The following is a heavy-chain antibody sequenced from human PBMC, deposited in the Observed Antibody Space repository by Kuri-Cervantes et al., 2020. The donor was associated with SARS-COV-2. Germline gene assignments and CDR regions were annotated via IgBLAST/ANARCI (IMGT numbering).Heavy chain of an antibody. CDR1: GFTFSSYG. J-gene: IGHJ4*02. V-gene: IGHV3-30*02. CDR3: AKDMDTAMVMSFYFDY. CDR2: IWYDGSNK. Sequence: GESLKISCAASGFTFSSYGMHWVRQAPGKGLEWVAVIWYDGSNKYYADSVKGRFTISRDNSKNSLYLQMNSLRAEDTALYYCAKDMDTAMVMSFYFDYWGKGTLVTVSS. D-gene: IGHD5-18*01.